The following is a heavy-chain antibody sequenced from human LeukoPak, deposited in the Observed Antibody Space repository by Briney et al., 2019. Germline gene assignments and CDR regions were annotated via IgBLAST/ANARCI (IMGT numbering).Heavy chain of an antibody. Sequence: PGGSLRLSCAASGFTFSSYTINWVRQAPGKGLEWVSYISAGSHYIYYADSVKGRFTISRDNAKNSLYLQMNSLRAEDTAVYYCARDLRGSSGWYDPTGWGQGTLVTVSS. CDR1: GFTFSSYT. CDR3: ARDLRGSSGWYDPTG. J-gene: IGHJ4*02. CDR2: ISAGSHYI. V-gene: IGHV3-21*01. D-gene: IGHD6-19*01.